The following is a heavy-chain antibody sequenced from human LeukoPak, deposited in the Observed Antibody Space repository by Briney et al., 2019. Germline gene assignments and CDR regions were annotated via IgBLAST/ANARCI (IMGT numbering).Heavy chain of an antibody. CDR1: GGSISSYY. Sequence: PSETLSLTCTVSGGSISSYYWSWIRQPPGKGLEWIGYIYYSGSTNYNPSLKSRVTISVDTSKNQFSLKLSSVTAADTAVYYCARVGLKYDSSGYNYYYYMDVWGKGTTVTISS. V-gene: IGHV4-59*01. CDR3: ARVGLKYDSSGYNYYYYMDV. D-gene: IGHD3-22*01. J-gene: IGHJ6*03. CDR2: IYYSGST.